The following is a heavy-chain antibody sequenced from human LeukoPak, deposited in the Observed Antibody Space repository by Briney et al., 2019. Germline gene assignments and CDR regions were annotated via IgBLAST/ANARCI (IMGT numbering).Heavy chain of an antibody. CDR2: VTGSATTT. V-gene: IGHV3-23*01. J-gene: IGHJ4*02. Sequence: PGGSLRLSCTASGFTFDHFGMSWVRQAPGKGLEWVSAVTGSATTTSYADSVKGRFTVSRDNSKNTLYLQMNSLRAEDTAVYYCAKVGSSGYLSYFDYWGQGTLVTVSS. CDR3: AKVGSSGYLSYFDY. CDR1: GFTFDHFG. D-gene: IGHD3-22*01.